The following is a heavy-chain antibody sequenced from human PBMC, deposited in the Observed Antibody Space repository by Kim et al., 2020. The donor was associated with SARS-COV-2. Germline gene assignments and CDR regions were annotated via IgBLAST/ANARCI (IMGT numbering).Heavy chain of an antibody. Sequence: ASVKVSCKASGYTFTGYYMHWVRQAPGQGLEWMGWINPNSGGTNYAQKFQGRVTMTRDTSISTAYMELSRLRSDDTAVYYCARARFRVVAFDIWGQGTMVTVSS. CDR1: GYTFTGYY. CDR2: INPNSGGT. J-gene: IGHJ3*02. CDR3: ARARFRVVAFDI. D-gene: IGHD3-3*01. V-gene: IGHV1-2*02.